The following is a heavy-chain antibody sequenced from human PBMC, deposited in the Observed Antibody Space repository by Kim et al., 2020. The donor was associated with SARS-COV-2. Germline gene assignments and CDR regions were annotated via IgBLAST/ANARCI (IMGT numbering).Heavy chain of an antibody. Sequence: SETLSLTCTVSGGSISTYYWSWIRQPPGKGLEWIGYIYYSGGTNYNPSLKSRVTISVDTSKNQFSLKLSSVTAADTAVYYCARVPREEYSYGYFYYGMDV. CDR2: IYYSGGT. CDR3: ARVPREEYSYGYFYYGMDV. CDR1: GGSISTYY. V-gene: IGHV4-59*01. J-gene: IGHJ6*01. D-gene: IGHD5-18*01.